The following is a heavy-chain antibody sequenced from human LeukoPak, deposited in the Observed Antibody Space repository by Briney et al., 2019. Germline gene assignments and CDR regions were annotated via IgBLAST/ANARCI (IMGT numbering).Heavy chain of an antibody. CDR3: ARELLDCGGDCYGPDY. J-gene: IGHJ4*02. CDR1: GYTFNSYY. V-gene: IGHV1-46*02. CDR2: INPSGGST. Sequence: ASVKVSCKASGYTFNSYYMHWVRQAPGQGLEWMGIINPSGGSTSYAQKFQGRVTMTRDTSTSTVYMELSSLRSEDTAVYYCARELLDCGGDCYGPDYWGQGTLVTVSS. D-gene: IGHD2-21*02.